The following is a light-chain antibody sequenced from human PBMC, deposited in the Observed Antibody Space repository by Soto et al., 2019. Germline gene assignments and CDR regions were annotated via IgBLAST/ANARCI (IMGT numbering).Light chain of an antibody. J-gene: IGLJ3*02. Sequence: QSALTQSASVSGSPGQSITISCTGTSSDVGGYNYVSWYQQHPGKAPKLIIYDVSNRPSGVSTRFSGHKSGNTASLTISRRQPEDEADYSCSSYTSTNSWVFGGGTKVTVL. CDR3: SSYTSTNSWV. CDR1: SSDVGGYNY. CDR2: DVS. V-gene: IGLV2-14*01.